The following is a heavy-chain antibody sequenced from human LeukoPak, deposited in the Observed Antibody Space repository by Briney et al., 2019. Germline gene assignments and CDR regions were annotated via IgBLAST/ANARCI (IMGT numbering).Heavy chain of an antibody. CDR3: ARGCGGDCPKAEYFQH. Sequence: GASVKVSCKASGYTFTSYAIHWVRQAPGQRLEWMGWINAGNGNTKYSQKFQGRVTITRDTSASTAYMELSSLRSEDTAVYYCARGCGGDCPKAEYFQHWGQGTLVTVSS. D-gene: IGHD2-21*02. V-gene: IGHV1-3*01. J-gene: IGHJ1*01. CDR1: GYTFTSYA. CDR2: INAGNGNT.